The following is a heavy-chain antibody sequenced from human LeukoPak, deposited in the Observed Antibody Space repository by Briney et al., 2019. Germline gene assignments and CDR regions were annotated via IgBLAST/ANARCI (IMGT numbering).Heavy chain of an antibody. D-gene: IGHD5-24*01. Sequence: PSETLSLTCAVYGGSFSGYYWSWIRQPPGNGLEWIGEINHSGSTNHNPSLKGRVTISLDTSKNQLSLRLSSVTAADTAVYYCARADGPRNGMDVWGQGTTVTVSS. CDR2: INHSGST. CDR1: GGSFSGYY. V-gene: IGHV4-34*01. CDR3: ARADGPRNGMDV. J-gene: IGHJ6*02.